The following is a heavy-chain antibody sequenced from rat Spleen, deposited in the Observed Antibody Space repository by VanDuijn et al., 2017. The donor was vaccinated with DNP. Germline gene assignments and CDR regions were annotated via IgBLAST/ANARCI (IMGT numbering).Heavy chain of an antibody. V-gene: IGHV5-22*01. J-gene: IGHJ2*01. CDR3: ASHTYYGYDYFVY. Sequence: EVQLVESGGGLVQPGRSLKLSCATSGFTFSDYYMAWVRQAPKKGLGWGASISYDGSSIYYGDSVKGRFTISRDNAEGTLNLQMNSLRSEDTATYYCASHTYYGYDYFVYWGQGVMVTVSS. CDR2: ISYDGSSI. CDR1: GFTFSDYY. D-gene: IGHD1-9*01.